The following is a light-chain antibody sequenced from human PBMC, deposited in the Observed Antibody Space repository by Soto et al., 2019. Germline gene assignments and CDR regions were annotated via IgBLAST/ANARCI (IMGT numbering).Light chain of an antibody. CDR2: GAS. CDR3: QQYHRWRT. V-gene: IGKV3-15*01. J-gene: IGKJ1*01. Sequence: EIVMTQSPATLSVSPGERATLSCRASQSLSNNLAWYQQKPGQAPRLLIYGASTRATGIPARFSGSGSGTELTVTIGSLQSEDSAVYDCQQYHRWRTFGQGTKVEIK. CDR1: QSLSNN.